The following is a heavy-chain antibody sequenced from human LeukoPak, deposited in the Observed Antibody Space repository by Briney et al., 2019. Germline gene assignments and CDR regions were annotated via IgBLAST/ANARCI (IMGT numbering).Heavy chain of an antibody. D-gene: IGHD2-21*02. CDR1: GFTVSSNY. J-gene: IGHJ4*02. V-gene: IGHV3-66*01. Sequence: GGSLRLSCAASGFTVSSNYMSWVRQAPGKGLEGVSVIYSGGSTYYADSVKGRFTISRDNSKNTLYLQMGSLRAEDMAVYYCARAIEAYCGGDCYSYYFDYWGQGTLVTVSS. CDR2: IYSGGST. CDR3: ARAIEAYCGGDCYSYYFDY.